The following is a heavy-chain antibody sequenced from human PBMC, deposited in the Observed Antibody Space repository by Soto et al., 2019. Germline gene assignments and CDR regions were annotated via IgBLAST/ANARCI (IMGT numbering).Heavy chain of an antibody. J-gene: IGHJ4*02. V-gene: IGHV4-31*03. CDR2: IYYSGST. CDR1: GGSISSGGYY. Sequence: QVQLQESGPGLVKPSQTLSLTCTVSGGSISSGGYYWSWIRQHPGKGLEWIGYIYYSGSTYYNPSLTSRVTISVDTSNNPFSLKLSSVTAADTAVYYCASTGSSGYYYFLGYWGQGTLVTVSS. CDR3: ASTGSSGYYYFLGY. D-gene: IGHD3-22*01.